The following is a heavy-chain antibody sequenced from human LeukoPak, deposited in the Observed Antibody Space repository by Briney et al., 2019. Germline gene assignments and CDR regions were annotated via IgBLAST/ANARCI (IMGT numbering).Heavy chain of an antibody. CDR1: GYTLTSYY. CDR3: ARAGYSSSWYRFDY. D-gene: IGHD6-13*01. Sequence: GASLKVSCKASGYTLTSYYMHCVRQAPGQGLEWRGIINPSGGSTSYAQKFQGRVTMTRDTSTSTIYMELSSLRSEDTAVYYCARAGYSSSWYRFDYWGQGTTVTVSS. V-gene: IGHV1-46*01. J-gene: IGHJ4*03. CDR2: INPSGGST.